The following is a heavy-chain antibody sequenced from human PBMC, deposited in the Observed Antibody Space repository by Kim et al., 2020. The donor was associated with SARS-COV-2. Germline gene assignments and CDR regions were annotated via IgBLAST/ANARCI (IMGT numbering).Heavy chain of an antibody. V-gene: IGHV3-30-3*01. D-gene: IGHD4-17*01. CDR2: ISYDGSNK. Sequence: GGSMRLSCAASGFTFSSYAMHWVRQAPGKGLEWVAVISYDGSNKYYADSVKGRFTISRDNSKNTLYLQMNSLRAEDTAVYYCARDPETPLYGDYGLSLDYWGQGTLVTVSS. CDR3: ARDPETPLYGDYGLSLDY. CDR1: GFTFSSYA. J-gene: IGHJ4*02.